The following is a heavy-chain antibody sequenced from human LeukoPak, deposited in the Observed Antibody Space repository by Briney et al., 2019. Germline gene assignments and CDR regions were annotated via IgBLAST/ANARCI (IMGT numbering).Heavy chain of an antibody. V-gene: IGHV3-23*01. CDR3: AKDYDPTYYYDSSGYYYDY. Sequence: GGSLRLSCAASGFTFSSYAMSWVRQAPGKGLEWVSAISGSGGSTYYADSVKGRFTISRDNSKNTLYLQMNSLRAEDTAVYYCAKDYDPTYYYDSSGYYYDYWGQGTLVTVSS. J-gene: IGHJ4*02. CDR2: ISGSGGST. CDR1: GFTFSSYA. D-gene: IGHD3-22*01.